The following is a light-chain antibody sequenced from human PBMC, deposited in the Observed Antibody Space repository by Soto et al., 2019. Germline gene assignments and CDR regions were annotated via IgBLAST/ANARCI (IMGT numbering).Light chain of an antibody. V-gene: IGLV1-44*01. CDR2: SNN. CDR1: SSNIGSNA. J-gene: IGLJ2*01. CDR3: AVWDDSLNGVL. Sequence: QSVLNQPPSASGTPGQRVTISCSGSSSNIGSNAVNWYQQLPGTAPKLLLYSNNQRPSGVPDRFSGSKSGTSASLAISGLQSEDEADYYCAVWDDSLNGVLFGGGTKVTVL.